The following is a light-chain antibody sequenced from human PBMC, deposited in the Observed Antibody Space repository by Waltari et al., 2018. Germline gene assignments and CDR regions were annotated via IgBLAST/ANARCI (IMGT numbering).Light chain of an antibody. Sequence: QSVLTQPASVFGTPGQSITIPCSGTTSDVGSYDLVPCYQQHPGEAPKLLMCEDFKRPPDSSIRYAGAKSGSTTSLTISGRQPENEAAYYCCSYAGRDTYVFGSGTRVTGL. CDR1: TSDVGSYDL. J-gene: IGLJ1*01. CDR3: CSYAGRDTYV. V-gene: IGLV2-23*01. CDR2: EDF.